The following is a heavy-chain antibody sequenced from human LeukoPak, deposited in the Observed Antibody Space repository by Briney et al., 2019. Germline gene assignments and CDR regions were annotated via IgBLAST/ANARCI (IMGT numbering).Heavy chain of an antibody. Sequence: GPLRLSCAASGFTFNTYAMHWVRQAPGKGLEWVAVISFDGSNKYYADSVKGRFTISRDNSKNTMYMKMNSLRAEDTAVYYCARESGYSYGRFDYWGQGTLVTVSS. CDR3: ARESGYSYGRFDY. J-gene: IGHJ4*02. CDR2: ISFDGSNK. CDR1: GFTFNTYA. V-gene: IGHV3-30*04. D-gene: IGHD5-18*01.